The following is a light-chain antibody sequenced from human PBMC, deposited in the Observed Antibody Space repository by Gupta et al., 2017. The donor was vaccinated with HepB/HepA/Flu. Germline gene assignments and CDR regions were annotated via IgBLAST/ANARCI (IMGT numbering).Light chain of an antibody. CDR1: NIGSKS. Sequence: SYVLTQPPSVPVAPGKTARITCGGNNIGSKSVHWYQQKPGQAPVLVVFDDSDRPSGIPEPCPGSNSGNTATVTISRVEAGDEADYYCQVWDSNSDHTNVVFGGGTKLTVL. CDR2: DDS. J-gene: IGLJ2*01. CDR3: QVWDSNSDHTNVV. V-gene: IGLV3-21*03.